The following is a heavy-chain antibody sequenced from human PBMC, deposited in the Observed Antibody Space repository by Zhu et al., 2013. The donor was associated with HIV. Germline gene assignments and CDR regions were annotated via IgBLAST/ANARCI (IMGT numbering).Heavy chain of an antibody. V-gene: IGHV1-8*02. J-gene: IGHJ4*02. CDR2: MNPNSGNT. CDR1: GYTLINYD. D-gene: IGHD1-7*01. CDR3: ARGDETGTTPDY. Sequence: QVQLVQSGAEVKKPGASVKVSCKASGYTLINYDINWVRQATGQGLEWMGWMNPNSGNTGYAQRFQGRVTMTRNTSISTAYMELSSLTSDDTAVYYCARGDETGTTPDYWGQGTLVTVSS.